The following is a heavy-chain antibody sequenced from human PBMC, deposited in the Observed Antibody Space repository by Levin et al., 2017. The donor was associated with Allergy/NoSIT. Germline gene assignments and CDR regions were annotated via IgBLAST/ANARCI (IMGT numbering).Heavy chain of an antibody. CDR3: ARDSDYRYYDYIWGSYRSHYYYMDV. J-gene: IGHJ6*03. V-gene: IGHV1-69*13. Sequence: SVKVSCKASGGTFSSYAISWVRQAPGQGLEWMGGIIPIFGTANYAQKFQGRVTITADESTSTAYMELSSLRSEDTAVYYCARDSDYRYYDYIWGSYRSHYYYMDVWGKGTTVTVSS. CDR1: GGTFSSYA. D-gene: IGHD3-16*02. CDR2: IIPIFGTA.